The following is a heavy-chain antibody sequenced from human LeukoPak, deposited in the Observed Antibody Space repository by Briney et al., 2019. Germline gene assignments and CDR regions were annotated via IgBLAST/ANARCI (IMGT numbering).Heavy chain of an antibody. D-gene: IGHD5-12*01. J-gene: IGHJ4*02. Sequence: WESLRLSCAASGFTFSIYAMNWVRQAPGMGLEWFSYISSSSSITYYADPVKGRFDISRDNAKNSMFLQMDSLRDEDTAVYYCARSGYSCYAFDHWGQGTRVTVSS. CDR2: ISSSSSIT. CDR1: GFTFSIYA. V-gene: IGHV3-48*02. CDR3: ARSGYSCYAFDH.